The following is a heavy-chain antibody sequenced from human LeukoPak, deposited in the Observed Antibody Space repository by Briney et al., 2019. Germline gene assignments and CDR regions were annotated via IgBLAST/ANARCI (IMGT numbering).Heavy chain of an antibody. CDR1: GYTLTELS. CDR2: FDPEDGET. J-gene: IGHJ6*02. CDR3: ATALVQVPYYYYYGMDV. V-gene: IGHV1-24*01. Sequence: ASVKVSCKVSGYTLTELSMHWVRQAPGKGLEWMGGFDPEDGETIYAQKFQGRVTMTEDTSTDTAYMELSSLRSEDTAVYHCATALVQVPYYYYYGMDVWGQGTTVTVSS.